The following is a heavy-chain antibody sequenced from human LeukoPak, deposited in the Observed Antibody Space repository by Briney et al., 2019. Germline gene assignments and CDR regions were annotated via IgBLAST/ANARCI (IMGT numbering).Heavy chain of an antibody. CDR3: AKGPPYATAFDY. D-gene: IGHD4-17*01. Sequence: PGGCLRLSCAAAGFTFRSYDMSWVRQAPGKGLEWVSTFSAGGGATYYADSVKGRFTISRDSSKNTLDLQMNSLGAEDTAVYYCAKGPPYATAFDYWGQGTLVTVSP. J-gene: IGHJ4*02. CDR1: GFTFRSYD. V-gene: IGHV3-23*01. CDR2: FSAGGGAT.